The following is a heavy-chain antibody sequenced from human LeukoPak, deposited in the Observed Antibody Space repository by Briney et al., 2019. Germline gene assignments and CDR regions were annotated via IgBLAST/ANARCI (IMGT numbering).Heavy chain of an antibody. J-gene: IGHJ4*02. Sequence: GGSLRLSCAASGFTFSSYGMHWVRQAPGKGLEWVAVISYDGSNKYYADSVKGRFAISRDNSKNTLYLQMNSLRAEDAAVYYCAKDRYGSGTYQDYWGQGTLVTVSS. CDR1: GFTFSSYG. CDR2: ISYDGSNK. D-gene: IGHD3-10*01. V-gene: IGHV3-30*18. CDR3: AKDRYGSGTYQDY.